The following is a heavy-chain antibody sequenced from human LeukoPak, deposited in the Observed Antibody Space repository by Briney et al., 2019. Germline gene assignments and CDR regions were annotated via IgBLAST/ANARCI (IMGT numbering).Heavy chain of an antibody. CDR2: IRSKAYGGTT. D-gene: IGHD6-19*01. V-gene: IGHV3-49*04. CDR1: GFTFGDYA. J-gene: IGHJ6*03. Sequence: PGGSLRLSCTASGFTFGDYAMSWVRQAPGKGLEWVGFIRSKAYGGTTEYAASVKGRFTISRDDSKSIAYLQMNSLKTEDTAVYYCTRVRQWLGGVYYYYMDVWGKGTTVTISS. CDR3: TRVRQWLGGVYYYYMDV.